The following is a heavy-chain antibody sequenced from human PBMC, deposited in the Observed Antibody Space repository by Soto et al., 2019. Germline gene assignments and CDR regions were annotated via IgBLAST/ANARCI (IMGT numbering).Heavy chain of an antibody. CDR2: INPNSGGT. V-gene: IGHV1-2*02. CDR3: ASGTGWDV. J-gene: IGHJ6*02. D-gene: IGHD3-9*01. Sequence: XAVKVACKASGYPLTGYYMHWVRQAPGQGLEWMGWINPNSGGTNYAQKFQGRVTMTRDTSISTAYMELSRLRSDDTAVYYCASGTGWDVWGQGTTVTVSS. CDR1: GYPLTGYY.